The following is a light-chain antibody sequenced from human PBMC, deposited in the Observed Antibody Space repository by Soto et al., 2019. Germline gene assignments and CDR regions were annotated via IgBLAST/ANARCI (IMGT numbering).Light chain of an antibody. V-gene: IGKV3-20*01. J-gene: IGKJ1*01. CDR2: NVF. Sequence: EMVLTQSPGTLSLSPGERAILSGRASQSITDTNLAWYQQKPGQATRILIRNVFIRATGVPDRFSGSGSGTDFTLPISRLEPGDFAGYYCQQYGRSPGTFGQGTKVEI. CDR1: QSITDTN. CDR3: QQYGRSPGT.